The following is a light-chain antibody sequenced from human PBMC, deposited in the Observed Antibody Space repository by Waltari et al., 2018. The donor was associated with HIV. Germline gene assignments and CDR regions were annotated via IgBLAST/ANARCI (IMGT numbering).Light chain of an antibody. CDR2: GAS. V-gene: IGKV1-16*01. CDR1: QDISIF. Sequence: DIQLTQSPSSLSASVGDRVTITCRASQDISIFLAWFQQKPGKAPKALIYGASSLQSGVPSTFSGSGSGTAFTLTISSLRPEDFATYYCHQYSSYPHTFGQGTKVEIK. CDR3: HQYSSYPHT. J-gene: IGKJ1*01.